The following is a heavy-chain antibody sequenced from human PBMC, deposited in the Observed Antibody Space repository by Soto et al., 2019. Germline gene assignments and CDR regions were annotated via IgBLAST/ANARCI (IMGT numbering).Heavy chain of an antibody. Sequence: QLQLQESGPGLVKPSETLSLTCPVSGGSISSSSYYWGWIRQPPGKGLEWIGSIYYSGSTYYNPSLKSRVTISVDTSKNQFSLKLSSVTAADTAVYYCARPGIAAATGMDVWGQGTTVTVSS. CDR3: ARPGIAAATGMDV. CDR2: IYYSGST. D-gene: IGHD6-13*01. V-gene: IGHV4-39*01. CDR1: GGSISSSSYY. J-gene: IGHJ6*02.